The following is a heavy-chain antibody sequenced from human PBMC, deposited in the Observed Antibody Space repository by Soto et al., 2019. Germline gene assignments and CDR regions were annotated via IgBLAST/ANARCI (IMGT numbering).Heavy chain of an antibody. D-gene: IGHD1-26*01. CDR3: ARDLAKGGGSAGFDY. J-gene: IGHJ4*02. Sequence: ASVKVSCKASGGTFSSYAISWVRQAPGQGLEWMGWINPKSGGTMYPQKFQGRVTMTWDTSISTAYMALTRLRSDDTAVYYCARDLAKGGGSAGFDYWGQGTLVTAPQ. CDR1: GGTFSSYA. CDR2: INPKSGGT. V-gene: IGHV1-2*02.